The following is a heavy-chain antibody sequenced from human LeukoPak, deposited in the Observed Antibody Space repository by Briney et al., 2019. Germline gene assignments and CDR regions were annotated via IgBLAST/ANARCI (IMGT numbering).Heavy chain of an antibody. Sequence: PGGSLRLSCAASGFTLSSNWMHWVRQAPGKGLVWVSHINSDGSSISYADSVKGRFTISRDNAKNTLYLQMNSLRAEDTAVYYCTRTYGGNVPFDLWGRGTLVTVSS. CDR1: GFTLSSNW. J-gene: IGHJ2*01. V-gene: IGHV3-74*01. D-gene: IGHD4-23*01. CDR3: TRTYGGNVPFDL. CDR2: INSDGSSI.